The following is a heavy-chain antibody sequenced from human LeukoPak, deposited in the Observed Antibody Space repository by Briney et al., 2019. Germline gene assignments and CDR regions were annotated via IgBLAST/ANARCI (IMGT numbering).Heavy chain of an antibody. J-gene: IGHJ3*02. D-gene: IGHD3-3*01. CDR2: TRSKARRYTT. Sequence: GGSLRLSCAASGVTLSDHHMDWVRQAPGKGLEWVGRTRSKARRYTTEFAASAKGRFAIARDDSKNSMYLQMNNLKTEDTAVYYCTRGGGVGDNTAFGIWGQGTLVTVSS. V-gene: IGHV3-72*01. CDR3: TRGGGVGDNTAFGI. CDR1: GVTLSDHH.